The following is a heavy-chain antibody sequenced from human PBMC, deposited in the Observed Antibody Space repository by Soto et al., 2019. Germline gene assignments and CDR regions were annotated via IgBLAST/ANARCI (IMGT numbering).Heavy chain of an antibody. CDR3: AKVTKRAAAGRYEYYKYGMDV. J-gene: IGHJ6*02. V-gene: IGHV3-23*01. CDR1: GFAFSTYG. Sequence: GGSLRLSCSASGFAFSTYGMTWVRQAPGKGLEWVSVISGSGGSSYYAASVKGRFTISRDNSKNTVVLQMNGLRAEDTAVYYCAKVTKRAAAGRYEYYKYGMDVWGQGTTVTVSS. CDR2: ISGSGGSS. D-gene: IGHD6-13*01.